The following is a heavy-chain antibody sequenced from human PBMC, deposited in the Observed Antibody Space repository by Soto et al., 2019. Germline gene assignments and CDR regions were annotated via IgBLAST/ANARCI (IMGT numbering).Heavy chain of an antibody. CDR2: VTDDGSNK. CDR3: HRQSGLDA. J-gene: IGHJ6*02. V-gene: IGHV3-30*03. CDR1: GFTFSSYA. Sequence: GGSLRLSCAASGFTFSSYAMHWVRQAPGKGLEWVAVVTDDGSNKYYVDSVKGRFTISRDSSKSMLYLQMNSLRAEDTAVYYCHRQSGLDAWGQGTTVTVSS.